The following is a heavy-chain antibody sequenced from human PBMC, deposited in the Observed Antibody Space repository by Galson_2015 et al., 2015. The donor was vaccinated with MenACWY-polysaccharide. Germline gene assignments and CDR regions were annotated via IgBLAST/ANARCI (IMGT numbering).Heavy chain of an antibody. V-gene: IGHV1-2*02. CDR3: ARFGQFGVVIMGDY. D-gene: IGHD3-3*01. J-gene: IGHJ4*02. CDR2: INPNSGGT. Sequence: SVKVSCKASGYTFTGYYMHWVRQAPGQGLEWMGWINPNSGGTNYAQKFQGRVTMTRDTSISTAYMELSRLRSDDTAVYYCARFGQFGVVIMGDYWGQGTLSPSPQ. CDR1: GYTFTGYY.